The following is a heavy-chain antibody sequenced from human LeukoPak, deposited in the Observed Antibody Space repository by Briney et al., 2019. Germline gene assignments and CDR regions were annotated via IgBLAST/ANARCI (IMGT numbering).Heavy chain of an antibody. V-gene: IGHV3-23*01. CDR1: GFTFSSYA. Sequence: AGGSLRLSCAASGFTFSSYAMSWVRQAPGKGLEWVSAISGSGGSTYYADSVKGRFTISRDNSKNTLYLQMNSLRAEDTAVYYCAKVRDYDFWSGYSESGRFDYWGQGTLVTVSS. D-gene: IGHD3-3*01. CDR2: ISGSGGST. J-gene: IGHJ4*02. CDR3: AKVRDYDFWSGYSESGRFDY.